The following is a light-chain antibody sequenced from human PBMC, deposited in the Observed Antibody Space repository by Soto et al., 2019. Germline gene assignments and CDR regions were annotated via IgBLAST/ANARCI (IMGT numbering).Light chain of an antibody. V-gene: IGLV2-14*01. Sequence: QSVLTQPASVSGSPGQSITISCTGTSNDVGGYNYVSWYQQHPGKAPKLMMYEVSNRPSGVSDRFSGSKSGNTASLISSGLLAEDEADYYCSSFTSRTTVLFGGGTKVTVL. CDR3: SSFTSRTTVL. CDR2: EVS. J-gene: IGLJ2*01. CDR1: SNDVGGYNY.